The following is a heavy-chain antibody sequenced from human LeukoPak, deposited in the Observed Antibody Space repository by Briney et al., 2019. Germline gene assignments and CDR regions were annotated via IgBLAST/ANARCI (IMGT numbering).Heavy chain of an antibody. J-gene: IGHJ5*02. D-gene: IGHD3-3*01. CDR1: GGSISSSSYY. Sequence: TSETLSLTCTVSGGSISSSSYYWGWIRQPPGKGLEWIGSIYYSGSTYYNPSLKSRVTISIDPSKNQFSLKLSSVTAADTAVYYCARHGFTIFGVVTKKRGWFDPWGQGTLVTVSS. CDR2: IYYSGST. CDR3: ARHGFTIFGVVTKKRGWFDP. V-gene: IGHV4-39*07.